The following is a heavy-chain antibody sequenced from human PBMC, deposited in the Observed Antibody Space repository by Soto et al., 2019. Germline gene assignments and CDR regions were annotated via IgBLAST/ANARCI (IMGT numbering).Heavy chain of an antibody. CDR1: GYTFTGYY. CDR3: ARGFTTMVRGVIHYYYYGMDV. V-gene: IGHV1-2*02. J-gene: IGHJ6*02. D-gene: IGHD3-10*01. Sequence: ASVKVSCKASGYTFTGYYMHWVRQAPGQGLEWMGWINPNSGGTNYAQKFQGRVTMTRDTSISTAYMELSRLRSDDTAVYYCARGFTTMVRGVIHYYYYGMDVWGQGTTVTVSS. CDR2: INPNSGGT.